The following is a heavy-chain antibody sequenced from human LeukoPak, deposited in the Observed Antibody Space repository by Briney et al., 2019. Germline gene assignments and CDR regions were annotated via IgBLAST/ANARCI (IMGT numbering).Heavy chain of an antibody. D-gene: IGHD2-15*01. J-gene: IGHJ4*02. Sequence: GGSLRLSCAASGFTLSDYYMSWLREAPGEGGEGVSYSSSSGSTIYYADTVKGRFAISRENDKNSLYLQINSLRAEDTAVYYCARRSDVIDYWGQGTLVTVS. CDR3: ARRSDVIDY. CDR2: SSSSGSTI. V-gene: IGHV3-11*04. CDR1: GFTLSDYY.